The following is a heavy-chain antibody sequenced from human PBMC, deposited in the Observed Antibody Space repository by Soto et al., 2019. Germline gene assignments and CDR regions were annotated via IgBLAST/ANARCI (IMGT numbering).Heavy chain of an antibody. CDR3: AKGYYYDSSGYYIVRESNFDS. D-gene: IGHD3-22*01. CDR1: GFNFSSYA. V-gene: IGHV3-23*01. CDR2: ISGGGGRT. J-gene: IGHJ4*02. Sequence: EVQLLESGGGLGQPGGSLRLSCAASGFNFSSYAMSWVRQAPGKGLEWVSVISGGGGRTYYADSVKGRFTICRDNTKNTLYLQMNSLRAEDTAVYYCAKGYYYDSSGYYIVRESNFDSWGQGNLVTVSS.